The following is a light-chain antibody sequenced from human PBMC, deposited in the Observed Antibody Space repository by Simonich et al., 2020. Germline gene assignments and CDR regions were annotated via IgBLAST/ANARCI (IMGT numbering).Light chain of an antibody. CDR2: EGS. CDR3: CSYAGSSTWV. Sequence: QSALTQPASVSGSPGQSITISCTGTSSDVGSYNLVSWDQQHPGKAPKLMIYEGSKGPSGVSNRFSGSKSGNTASLTISGLQAEDEADYYCCSYAGSSTWVFGGGTKLTVL. J-gene: IGLJ3*02. CDR1: SSDVGSYNL. V-gene: IGLV2-23*01.